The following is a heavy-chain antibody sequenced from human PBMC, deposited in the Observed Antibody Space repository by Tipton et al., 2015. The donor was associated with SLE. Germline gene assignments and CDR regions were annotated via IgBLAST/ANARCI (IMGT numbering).Heavy chain of an antibody. CDR3: VRTMFGVVIALWFDP. CDR1: GYSFTSHG. V-gene: IGHV1-18*01. CDR2: ISGNNGNT. D-gene: IGHD3-3*01. Sequence: QLVQSGAEVKKPGASVKVSCKTSGYSFTSHGVSWVRQAPGQGLEWMGWISGNNGNTNYAERFRGRVTMTANTSSDTAYMELRRRRPADTAIDYCVRTMFGVVIALWFDPRGQRTVISVSS. J-gene: IGHJ5*02.